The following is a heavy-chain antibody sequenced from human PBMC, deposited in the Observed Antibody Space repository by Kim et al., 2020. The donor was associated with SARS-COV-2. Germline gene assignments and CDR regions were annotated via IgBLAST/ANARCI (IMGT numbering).Heavy chain of an antibody. V-gene: IGHV3-48*03. J-gene: IGHJ4*02. CDR2: ISSSGSTI. D-gene: IGHD4-17*01. CDR1: GFTFSSYE. Sequence: GGSLRLSCAASGFTFSSYEMNWVRQAPGKGLEWVSYISSSGSTIYYADSVKGRFTISRDNAKNSLYLQMNSLRAEDTAVYYCARADGDYVAPSDYWGQGTLVTVSS. CDR3: ARADGDYVAPSDY.